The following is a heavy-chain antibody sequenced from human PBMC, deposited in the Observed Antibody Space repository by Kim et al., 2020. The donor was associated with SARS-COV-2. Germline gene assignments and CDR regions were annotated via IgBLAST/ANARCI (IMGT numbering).Heavy chain of an antibody. V-gene: IGHV1-24*01. CDR3: ATAIVVVSTQGFDY. D-gene: IGHD2-15*01. Sequence: QKCQGRVTMTEDTSTDTAYMELSSLRSEDTAVYYCATAIVVVSTQGFDYWGQGTLVTVSS. J-gene: IGHJ4*02.